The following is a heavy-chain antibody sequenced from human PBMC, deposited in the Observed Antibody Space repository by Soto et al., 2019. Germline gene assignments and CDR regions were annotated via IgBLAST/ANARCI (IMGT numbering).Heavy chain of an antibody. CDR1: GYTFTSYG. Sequence: GASVKVSCKASGYTFTSYGISWVRQAPGQGLEWMGWISACNGNTNYAQKLQGRVTMTTDTSTSTAYMELRSLRSDDTAVYYCAKITMVRGVIIVIDYWGQGTLVTVSS. CDR2: ISACNGNT. J-gene: IGHJ4*02. D-gene: IGHD3-10*01. CDR3: AKITMVRGVIIVIDY. V-gene: IGHV1-18*04.